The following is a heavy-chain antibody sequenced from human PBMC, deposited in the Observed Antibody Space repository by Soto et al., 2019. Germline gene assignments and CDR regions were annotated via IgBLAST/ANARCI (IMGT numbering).Heavy chain of an antibody. J-gene: IGHJ6*03. CDR3: AFTTLSGYYYMAV. CDR2: IKQDGSQK. D-gene: IGHD3-3*01. CDR1: GFNFSSYC. V-gene: IGHV3-7*01. Sequence: GGSLRLSCAASGFNFSSYCMSWVRQVPGKGLEWVANIKQDGSQKYYVDSVKGRFTISRDNAKDSLYLQMNSLRAEDTAVYYCAFTTLSGYYYMAVWGKGTTVTVSS.